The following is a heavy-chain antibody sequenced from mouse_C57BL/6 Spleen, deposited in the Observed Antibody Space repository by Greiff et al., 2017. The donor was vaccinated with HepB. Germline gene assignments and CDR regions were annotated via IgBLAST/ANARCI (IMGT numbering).Heavy chain of an antibody. V-gene: IGHV5-16*01. J-gene: IGHJ1*03. CDR3: ARVGLLGGYFDV. CDR1: GFTFSDYY. D-gene: IGHD1-1*01. Sequence: EVQLVESEGGLVQPGSSMKLSCTASGFTFSDYYMAWVRQVPEKGLEWVANINYDGSSTYYLDSLKSRFIISRDNAKNILYLQMSSLKSEDTATYYWARVGLLGGYFDVWGTGTTVTVSS. CDR2: INYDGSST.